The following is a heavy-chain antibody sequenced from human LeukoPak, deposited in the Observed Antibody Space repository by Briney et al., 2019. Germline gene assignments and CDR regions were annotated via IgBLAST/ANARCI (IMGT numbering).Heavy chain of an antibody. CDR1: GGSISSYY. V-gene: IGHV4-59*01. CDR2: IYYSGST. Sequence: PSETLSLTCTVAGGSISSYYWSWIGQPPGKELEWFGYIYYSGSTNYNPSLKSRVTIPVDTSRHQFSLKLSSVTAADTAVYYCARFVVVTAIRVYFQHWGQGTLVTVSP. D-gene: IGHD2-21*02. CDR3: ARFVVVTAIRVYFQH. J-gene: IGHJ1*01.